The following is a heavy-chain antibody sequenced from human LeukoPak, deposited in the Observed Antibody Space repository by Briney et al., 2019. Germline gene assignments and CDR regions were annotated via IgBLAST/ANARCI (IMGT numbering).Heavy chain of an antibody. CDR3: AKGTNYDILTGPGGMDV. CDR1: GFTFSSYA. V-gene: IGHV3-23*01. CDR2: ISGSGGST. Sequence: GGSLRLSCGASGFTFSSYAMSWARQAPGKGLEWASAISGSGGSTYYADSVKGRFTISRDNSKNTLYLQMNSLRAEDTAVYYCAKGTNYDILTGPGGMDVRGQGTTVTVSS. D-gene: IGHD3-9*01. J-gene: IGHJ6*02.